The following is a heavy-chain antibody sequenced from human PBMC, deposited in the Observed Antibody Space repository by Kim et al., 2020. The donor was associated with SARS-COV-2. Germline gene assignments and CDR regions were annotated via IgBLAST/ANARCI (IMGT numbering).Heavy chain of an antibody. J-gene: IGHJ5*01. CDR1: GFAFSNYW. V-gene: IGHV3-74*01. D-gene: IGHD5-18*01. CDR2: INPDGSGK. CDR3: ARRAYMYSWDS. Sequence: GGSLRLSCAASGFAFSNYWMHWVRQTPGKGLVWVSQINPDGSGKAYAYAVKGRFTISRDSDKNTLYLQMNSLRAEAAAVYRSARRAYMYSWDSCGRGAL.